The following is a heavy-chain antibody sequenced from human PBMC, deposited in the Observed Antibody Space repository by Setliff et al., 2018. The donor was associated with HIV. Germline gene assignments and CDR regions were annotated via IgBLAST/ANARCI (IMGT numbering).Heavy chain of an antibody. D-gene: IGHD3-3*01. CDR2: IHPIFGTT. Sequence: GASVKVSCKASGGTFSSYITDWVRQAPGQGLEWMGGIHPIFGTTNYARDFVGRVSITADESTNTAYMELSSLRSDDSAIYYCARGIPRGTVFGVVGYFDCWGQGTPVTVSS. J-gene: IGHJ4*02. CDR3: ARGIPRGTVFGVVGYFDC. V-gene: IGHV1-69*13. CDR1: GGTFSSYI.